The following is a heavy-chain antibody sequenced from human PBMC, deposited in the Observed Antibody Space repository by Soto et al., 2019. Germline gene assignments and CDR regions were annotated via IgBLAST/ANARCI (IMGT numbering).Heavy chain of an antibody. CDR2: ISYDGSNK. Sequence: QVQLVESGGGVVQPGRSLRLSCAASGFTFSSYAMHWVRQAPGEGLEWVAVISYDGSNKYYADSVKGRFTISRDNSKNTLYLQMNSLRAEDTAVYYCARDLRVVAATRYYYYGMDVWGQGTTVTVSS. J-gene: IGHJ6*02. CDR1: GFTFSSYA. D-gene: IGHD2-15*01. V-gene: IGHV3-30-3*01. CDR3: ARDLRVVAATRYYYYGMDV.